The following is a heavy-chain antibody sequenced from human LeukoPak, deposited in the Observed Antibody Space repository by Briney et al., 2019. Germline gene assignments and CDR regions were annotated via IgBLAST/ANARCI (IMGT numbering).Heavy chain of an antibody. V-gene: IGHV3-74*01. Sequence: PGGALRLSCAASGVTFSSYWMHWGRQAPGKGGGGGSRINTDGSATTYADSVKGRFTISRDNAKNTLYLQMDSLRVEDAAVYYCARLATSVYYYYMDVWGKGATVTVSS. J-gene: IGHJ6*03. CDR2: INTDGSAT. CDR3: ARLATSVYYYYMDV. CDR1: GVTFSSYW.